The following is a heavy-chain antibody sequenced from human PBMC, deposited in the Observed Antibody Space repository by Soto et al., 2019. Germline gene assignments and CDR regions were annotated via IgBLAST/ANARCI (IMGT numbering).Heavy chain of an antibody. CDR2: IKQDGGEK. CDR3: ARGRSDDSFDY. D-gene: IGHD2-15*01. CDR1: GFNFGRYY. V-gene: IGHV3-7*01. J-gene: IGHJ4*02. Sequence: GSQILHCTASGFNFGRYYMTRVRQSPGRGLEWVGNIKQDGGEKYYVDSLKGRFTISRDNAKKSLYLQMHSLRFEDTAVYYCARGRSDDSFDYWGQGTLVTVSS.